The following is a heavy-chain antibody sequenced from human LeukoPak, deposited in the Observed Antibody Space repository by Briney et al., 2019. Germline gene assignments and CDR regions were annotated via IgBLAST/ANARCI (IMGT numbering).Heavy chain of an antibody. J-gene: IGHJ4*02. Sequence: GGSLRLSCAASGFTFSSYAMHWVRQAPGKGLEWVAVIWYDGSNKYYADSVKGRFTISRDNSKNTLYLQMNSLRAEDTAVYYCAKVPAYYYDSSGQFDYWGQGTLVTVSS. CDR3: AKVPAYYYDSSGQFDY. CDR1: GFTFSSYA. CDR2: IWYDGSNK. D-gene: IGHD3-22*01. V-gene: IGHV3-30*02.